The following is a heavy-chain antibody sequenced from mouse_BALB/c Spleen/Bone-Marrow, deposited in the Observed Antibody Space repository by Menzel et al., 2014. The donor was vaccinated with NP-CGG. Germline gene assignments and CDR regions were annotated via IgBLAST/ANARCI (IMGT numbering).Heavy chain of an antibody. CDR1: GFTFSSYY. CDR3: ARQGYPYFDY. V-gene: IGHV5-6-2*01. D-gene: IGHD2-14*01. Sequence: EVNLVESGGGLVKLGGSPKLSCAASGFTFSSYYMSWVRQTPEKRLELVAAINSNGGSTYYPDTVKGRFTISRDNAKNTLYLQMSSLKSEDTALYYCARQGYPYFDYWGQGTTLTVSS. J-gene: IGHJ2*01. CDR2: INSNGGST.